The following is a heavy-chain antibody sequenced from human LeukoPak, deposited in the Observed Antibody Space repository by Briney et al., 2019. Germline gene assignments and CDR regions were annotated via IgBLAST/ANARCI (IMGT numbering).Heavy chain of an antibody. J-gene: IGHJ5*02. Sequence: GGSLRLSCAAAGFTFNDYHISWIRQAPGNWLEWLSYINIGGTNTHYADSVKGRFTISRDNAKKSLYLEMNNLRAEDTAVYYCATDGAGFDTWGQGVLVTVSS. CDR1: GFTFNDYH. CDR3: ATDGAGFDT. CDR2: INIGGTNT. V-gene: IGHV3-11*01.